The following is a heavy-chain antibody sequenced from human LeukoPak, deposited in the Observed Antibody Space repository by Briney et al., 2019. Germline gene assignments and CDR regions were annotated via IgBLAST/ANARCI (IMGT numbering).Heavy chain of an antibody. CDR1: GGSISSYY. CDR2: IYYSGST. J-gene: IGHJ6*02. CDR3: ARLSYYYGMDV. V-gene: IGHV4-59*08. Sequence: SETLSLTCTVSGGSISSYYWSWIRQPPGKGLEWIGYIYYSGSTNYNPSLKSRVTISVDTSKNQFSLKLSSVTAADTAVYYCARLSYYYGMDVWGQGTTVTVSS.